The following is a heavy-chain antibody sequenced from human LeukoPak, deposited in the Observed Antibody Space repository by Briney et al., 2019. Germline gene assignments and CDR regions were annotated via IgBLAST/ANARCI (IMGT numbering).Heavy chain of an antibody. CDR2: IKSKTDGGTT. CDR1: GFTFSNAW. D-gene: IGHD6-19*01. V-gene: IGHV3-15*01. Sequence: GGSLRLSCAASGFTFSNAWMSWVRQAPGKGLEWVGRIKSKTDGGTTDYAAPVKGRFTISRDDSKNTLYLQMNSLKTEDTAVYYCTTAPLPTGIAVAGTGGGIDYWGQGTLVTVSS. J-gene: IGHJ4*02. CDR3: TTAPLPTGIAVAGTGGGIDY.